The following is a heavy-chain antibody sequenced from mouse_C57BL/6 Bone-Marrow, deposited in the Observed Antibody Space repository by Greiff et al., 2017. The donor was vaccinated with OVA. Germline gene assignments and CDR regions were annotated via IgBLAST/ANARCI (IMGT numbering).Heavy chain of an antibody. CDR2: IHPNSGST. J-gene: IGHJ2*01. CDR3: ARVEEDYFDY. D-gene: IGHD1-1*01. V-gene: IGHV1-64*01. Sequence: QVQLKQPGAELVKPGASVKLSCKASGYTFTSYWMHWVKQRPGQGLEWIGMIHPNSGSTNYNEKFKSKATLTVDKSSSTAYMQLSSLTSEDSAVYYCARVEEDYFDYWGQGTTLTVSS. CDR1: GYTFTSYW.